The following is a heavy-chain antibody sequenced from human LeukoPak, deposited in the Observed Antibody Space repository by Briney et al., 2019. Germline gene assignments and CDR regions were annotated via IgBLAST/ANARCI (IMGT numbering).Heavy chain of an antibody. CDR2: IIPIFGTA. CDR1: GGTFSSYA. J-gene: IGHJ6*03. Sequence: ASVKVSCKASGGTFSSYAISWVRQAPGQGLEWMGGIIPIFGTANYAQKFQGRVTITTDESTSTAYMELSSLRSEDTAVYYCARSAYSNYVYYYYYYYMDVWGKGTTVTVSS. CDR3: ARSAYSNYVYYYYYYYMDV. V-gene: IGHV1-69*05. D-gene: IGHD4-11*01.